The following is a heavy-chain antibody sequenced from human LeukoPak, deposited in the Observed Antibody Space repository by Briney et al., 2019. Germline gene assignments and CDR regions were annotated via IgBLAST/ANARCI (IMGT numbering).Heavy chain of an antibody. Sequence: GGSLRLSCVASGFTFSSYWMSWVRQAPGKGLEWVANINRDGSEKYYVDSVKGRFTISRDNAKNSLYLQMNSLRAEDTAVYYCARDGSGILGDWGQGTLVTVSS. V-gene: IGHV3-7*01. J-gene: IGHJ4*02. CDR3: ARDGSGILGD. CDR1: GFTFSSYW. D-gene: IGHD3-10*01. CDR2: INRDGSEK.